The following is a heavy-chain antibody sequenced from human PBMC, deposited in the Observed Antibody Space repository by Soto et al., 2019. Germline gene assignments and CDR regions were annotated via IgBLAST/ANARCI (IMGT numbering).Heavy chain of an antibody. CDR2: IFHTGSA. CDR3: ARQPYTSGAYYFDY. V-gene: IGHV4-59*08. Sequence: SETLSLTCTVSGDSISSYYWSWIRQPPGKGPEWIGYIFHTGSANYNPSLKSRVTISIDTSKNQFSLRLSSVTAADTAVYYCARQPYTSGAYYFDYWGQGTPVTVSS. D-gene: IGHD6-19*01. J-gene: IGHJ4*02. CDR1: GDSISSYY.